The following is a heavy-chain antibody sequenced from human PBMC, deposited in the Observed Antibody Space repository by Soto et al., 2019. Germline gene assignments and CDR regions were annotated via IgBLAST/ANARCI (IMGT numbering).Heavy chain of an antibody. CDR2: ISAYNANT. J-gene: IGHJ4*02. CDR1: GYTFTSYG. D-gene: IGHD3-22*01. V-gene: IGHV1-18*01. Sequence: GASVKVSCKASGYTFTSYGISWVRQAPGQGLEWMGWISAYNANTNYAQKLQGRVTMITDTTTSTAYMELRSLRSDDTAVYYFEFNYYDSSGENYWGQGTLVTVSS. CDR3: EFNYYDSSGENY.